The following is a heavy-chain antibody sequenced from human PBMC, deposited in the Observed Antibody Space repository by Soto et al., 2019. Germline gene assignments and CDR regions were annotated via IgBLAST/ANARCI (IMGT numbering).Heavy chain of an antibody. CDR3: ARERRDGYKHYFDY. J-gene: IGHJ4*02. V-gene: IGHV4-59*01. CDR1: GGSISSSY. CDR2: IYYSGST. D-gene: IGHD5-12*01. Sequence: QVQLQESGPGLVKPSETLSLMCTVSGGSISSSYWSWIRQPPGKGLEWIGYIYYSGSTNYNPSLKSRVTISVDTSKNQFSRKLSSVTSADTAVYYCARERRDGYKHYFDYWGQGTLVTVSS.